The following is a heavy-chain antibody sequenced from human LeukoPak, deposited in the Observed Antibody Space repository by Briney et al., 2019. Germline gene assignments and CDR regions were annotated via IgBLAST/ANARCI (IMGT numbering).Heavy chain of an antibody. CDR1: GGSISGYS. J-gene: IGHJ5*02. D-gene: IGHD4-17*01. V-gene: IGHV4-59*01. CDR3: ARVGDYGGDNWFDP. Sequence: KSSETLSLTCTVSGGSISGYSWSWIRQPPGKGLEWIGYIYYSGSTDSNPSLKSRVTISVDTSKNQFSLKLSSVTAAYTAVYYCARVGDYGGDNWFDPWGQGTLVTVSS. CDR2: IYYSGST.